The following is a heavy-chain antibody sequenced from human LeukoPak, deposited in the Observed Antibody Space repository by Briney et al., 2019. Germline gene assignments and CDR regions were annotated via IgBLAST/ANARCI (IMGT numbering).Heavy chain of an antibody. Sequence: GGSLRLSCAASGFTFGVYYMTWLRQAPGRGLEPLSFISPTGDIIKYVDSVKGRFTLSRDNAKSSVYLEMNSLRADEPAVYYCAREPWATPDHWGQGTLVTDSP. CDR1: GFTFGVYY. D-gene: IGHD3-16*01. J-gene: IGHJ4*02. CDR2: ISPTGDII. CDR3: AREPWATPDH. V-gene: IGHV3-11*01.